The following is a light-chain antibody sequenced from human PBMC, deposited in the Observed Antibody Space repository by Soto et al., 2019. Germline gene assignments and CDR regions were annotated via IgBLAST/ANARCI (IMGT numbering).Light chain of an antibody. J-gene: IGKJ1*01. CDR1: QDISNY. Sequence: DIQMTQSTSSLSASVGDRVTITCQASQDISNYLNWYQQKPGKAPKLLIYAASSLQSGVPSRFSGSGSGTDFTLTISSLQPEDFATYYCQQSYSTPRTFGQGTKVDI. CDR2: AAS. V-gene: IGKV1-39*01. CDR3: QQSYSTPRT.